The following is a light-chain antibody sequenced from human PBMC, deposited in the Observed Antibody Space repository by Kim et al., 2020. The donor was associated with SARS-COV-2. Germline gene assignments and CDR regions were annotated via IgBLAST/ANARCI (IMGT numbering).Light chain of an antibody. Sequence: DIQLTQSPSFLSASVGDRVTITCRASQGISSYLAWYQPKPGKAPKLLIYAASTLQSGVPSRFSGSGSGTEFTLTISSLQPEDFATYYCQQLNSYPFTFGGGTKVDIK. V-gene: IGKV1-9*01. CDR3: QQLNSYPFT. CDR1: QGISSY. J-gene: IGKJ4*01. CDR2: AAS.